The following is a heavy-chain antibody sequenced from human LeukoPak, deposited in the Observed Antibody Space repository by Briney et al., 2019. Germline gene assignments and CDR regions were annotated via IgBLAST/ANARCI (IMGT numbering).Heavy chain of an antibody. J-gene: IGHJ6*03. CDR2: IHYDGSNK. CDR3: AKDACSSTSCFNYYFYYMDV. V-gene: IGHV3-30*02. D-gene: IGHD2-2*01. CDR1: GFTFSSYG. Sequence: GGSLRLSCAASGFTFSSYGMHWVRQAPGKGLEWVAFIHYDGSNKYYADSVKGRFTISRDNSKNTLYLQMNSLRAEDTAVYYCAKDACSSTSCFNYYFYYMDVWGKGTTVTVSS.